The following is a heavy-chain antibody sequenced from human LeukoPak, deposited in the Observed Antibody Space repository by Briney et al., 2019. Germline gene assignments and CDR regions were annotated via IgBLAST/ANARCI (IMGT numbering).Heavy chain of an antibody. CDR3: ARNYGSGNNGYYYYYGMDV. V-gene: IGHV4-59*01. CDR1: GGSFSGYY. CDR2: IYYSGST. Sequence: SETLSLTCAVYGGSFSGYYWSWIRQPPGKGLEWIGYIYYSGSTNYNPSLKSRVTISVDTSKNQSSLKLSSVTAADTAVYYCARNYGSGNNGYYYYYGMDVWGQGTTVTVSS. J-gene: IGHJ6*02. D-gene: IGHD3-10*01.